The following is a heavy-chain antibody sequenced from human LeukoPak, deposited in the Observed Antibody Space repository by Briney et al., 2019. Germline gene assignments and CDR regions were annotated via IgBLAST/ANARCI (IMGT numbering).Heavy chain of an antibody. CDR1: GFTFSSYA. Sequence: GRSLRLSCAASGFTFSSYAMTWVRQAPGKGLEWVSSISGGGGSTYYADSVKGRFTISRDNSKNTLYLQMNSLRAEDTALYYCAKDLARYYWGLGTLVTVSP. CDR2: ISGGGGST. V-gene: IGHV3-23*01. CDR3: AKDLARYY. J-gene: IGHJ4*02. D-gene: IGHD3-16*01.